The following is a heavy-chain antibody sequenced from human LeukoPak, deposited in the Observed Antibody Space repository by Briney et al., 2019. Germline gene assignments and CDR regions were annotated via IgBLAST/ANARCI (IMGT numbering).Heavy chain of an antibody. D-gene: IGHD1-26*01. CDR1: GFTFSTNS. Sequence: PGGSLRLSCSASGFTFSTNSMHWVRQAPGKGLEFVSAITSNGGSTYYADSVKGRFTISRDNSKNTLYLQMSSLRAEATAVYYCVTVGMTSIWSYLRFDPRGQGTLVSVSS. CDR3: VTVGMTSIWSYLRFDP. V-gene: IGHV3-64D*08. J-gene: IGHJ5*02. CDR2: ITSNGGST.